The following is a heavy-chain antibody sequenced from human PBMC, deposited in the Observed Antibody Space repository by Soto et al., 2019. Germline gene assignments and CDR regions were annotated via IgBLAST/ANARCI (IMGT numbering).Heavy chain of an antibody. Sequence: GGSLRLSCAVSGFPFRSYSMHWVRQSPGKGLEWISYISSGGDTKYYADSVTGRFTISRDNSKNTLYLQMNSLRAEDTAVYYCAKDSLSTYYYDSRTPYGMDVWGQGTTVTVSS. V-gene: IGHV3-48*01. CDR1: GFPFRSYS. CDR2: ISSGGDTK. J-gene: IGHJ6*02. D-gene: IGHD3-22*01. CDR3: AKDSLSTYYYDSRTPYGMDV.